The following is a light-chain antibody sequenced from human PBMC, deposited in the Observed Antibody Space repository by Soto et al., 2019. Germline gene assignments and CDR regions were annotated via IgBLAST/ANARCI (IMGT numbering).Light chain of an antibody. CDR1: QSVSSN. V-gene: IGKV3-15*01. Sequence: EIVMTQSPATLSVSPGERATLSCRASQSVSSNLAWYQQKPVQAPRLLIYGASTRATGIPARFSGSGSGTEFTLTISSLQSEDFAVYYCQQYNNWPPWTFGHGTKVEIK. CDR3: QQYNNWPPWT. CDR2: GAS. J-gene: IGKJ1*01.